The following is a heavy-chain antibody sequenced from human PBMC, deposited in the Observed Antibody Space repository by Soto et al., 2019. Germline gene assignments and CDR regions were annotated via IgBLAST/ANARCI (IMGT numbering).Heavy chain of an antibody. J-gene: IGHJ6*02. Sequence: PGGSLRLSCAASGFTFSSYSMNWVRQAPGKGLEWVSSISSSSYIYYADSVKGRFTISRDNAKNSLYLQMNSLRAEDTAVNYCASDLTPCAHILTGYRRGYYYGMDVWGQGTTVTVSS. CDR2: ISSSSYI. D-gene: IGHD3-9*01. V-gene: IGHV3-21*01. CDR1: GFTFSSYS. CDR3: ASDLTPCAHILTGYRRGYYYGMDV.